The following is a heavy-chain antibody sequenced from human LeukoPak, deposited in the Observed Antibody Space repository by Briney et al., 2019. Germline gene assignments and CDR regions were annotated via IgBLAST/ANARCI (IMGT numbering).Heavy chain of an antibody. J-gene: IGHJ4*02. V-gene: IGHV4-34*01. CDR2: INHSGST. CDR3: ARLRYDFWSGYHELYFDY. CDR1: SESFSGYY. D-gene: IGHD3-3*01. Sequence: PSETLTLTCAVYSESFSGYYWSWIRHPPAKGLEWIGEINHSGSTKYNPSLKSRVTLSVRTFQNQFSLKLSSVTATDPALYYCARLRYDFWSGYHELYFDYWGEGSLVTVSS.